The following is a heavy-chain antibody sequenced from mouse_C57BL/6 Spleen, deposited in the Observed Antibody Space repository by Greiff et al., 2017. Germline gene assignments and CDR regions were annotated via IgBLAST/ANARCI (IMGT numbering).Heavy chain of an antibody. V-gene: IGHV1-81*01. D-gene: IGHD1-1*01. CDR1: GYTFTSYG. Sequence: VQLQQSGAELARPGASVKLSCKASGYTFTSYGISWVKQRTGQGLEWIGEIYPRSGNTYYNEKFKGKATLTADKSSSTAYMELRSLTSEDSAVYFCARITTVVATSDVWGTGTTVTVSS. J-gene: IGHJ1*03. CDR3: ARITTVVATSDV. CDR2: IYPRSGNT.